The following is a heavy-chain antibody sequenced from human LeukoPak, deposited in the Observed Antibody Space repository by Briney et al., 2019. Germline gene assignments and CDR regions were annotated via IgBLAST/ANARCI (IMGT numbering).Heavy chain of an antibody. CDR2: IYTSGST. CDR3: ARDLRAPPEYYYYMDV. J-gene: IGHJ6*03. Sequence: SETLSLTCTVSGGSISSYYWSWIRQPAGKGLEWIGRIYTSGSTNYNPSLKSRVTMSVDASKNQFSLKLSSVTAADTAVYYCARDLRAPPEYYYYMDVWGKGTTVTVSS. V-gene: IGHV4-4*07. CDR1: GGSISSYY.